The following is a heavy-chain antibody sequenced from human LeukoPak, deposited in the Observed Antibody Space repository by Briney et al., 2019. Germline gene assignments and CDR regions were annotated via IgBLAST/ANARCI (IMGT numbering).Heavy chain of an antibody. CDR3: ARVADSSGWYGIDY. J-gene: IGHJ4*02. D-gene: IGHD6-19*01. CDR1: GYTFTSYD. Sequence: ASVKVSCKASGYTFTSYDINWVRQATGQGLEGMGWMNPNSGNTGYAQKFQGRVTITRNTSISTAYMELSSLRSGDTAVYYCARVADSSGWYGIDYWGQGTLVTASS. CDR2: MNPNSGNT. V-gene: IGHV1-8*03.